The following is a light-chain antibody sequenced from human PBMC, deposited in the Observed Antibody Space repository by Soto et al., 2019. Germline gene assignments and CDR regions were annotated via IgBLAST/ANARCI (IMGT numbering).Light chain of an antibody. V-gene: IGKV3-15*01. CDR1: QTVNKN. CDR3: QQYNKWWT. J-gene: IGKJ1*01. Sequence: EIVMTQSPATLSVSPGERATLSCRASQTVNKNVAWFQQKPGQAPRLLIYDVSTTATGIPARFGGRGSGTAFTLTLSTRQSEDSAIYYWQQYNKWWTFGEGTKVEIK. CDR2: DVS.